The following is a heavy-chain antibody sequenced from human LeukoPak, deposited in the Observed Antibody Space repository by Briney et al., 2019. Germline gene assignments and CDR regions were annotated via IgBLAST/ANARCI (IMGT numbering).Heavy chain of an antibody. D-gene: IGHD6-19*01. J-gene: IGHJ4*02. CDR1: GFTFSSYG. V-gene: IGHV3-30*18. CDR2: ISYDGSNK. CDR3: AKVRSSGWYGPGDY. Sequence: PGRSLRLSCAASGFTFSSYGMHWVRQAPGKGLEWVAVISYDGSNKYYADSVKGRFTISRDNSENTLYLQMNSLRAEDTAVYYCAKVRSSGWYGPGDYWGQGTLVTVSS.